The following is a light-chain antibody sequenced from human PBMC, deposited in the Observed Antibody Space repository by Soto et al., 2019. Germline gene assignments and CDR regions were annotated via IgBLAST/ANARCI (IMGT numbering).Light chain of an antibody. CDR2: AAS. Sequence: DIQMTQTPPSLSASVGDRVTITCRASQAISKYLAWYQQKPGKVPKLLIYAASTLQSGVPSRFSGSGSGTDFTLTISSLQPEDVATYYCQKYDSAPLFTFGPGTRVDGK. J-gene: IGKJ3*01. CDR3: QKYDSAPLFT. CDR1: QAISKY. V-gene: IGKV1-27*01.